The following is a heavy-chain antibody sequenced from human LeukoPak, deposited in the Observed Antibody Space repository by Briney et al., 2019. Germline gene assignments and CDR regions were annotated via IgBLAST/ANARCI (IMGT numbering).Heavy chain of an antibody. D-gene: IGHD3-22*01. CDR2: ISYDGSNK. CDR1: GFTFSSYG. CDR3: ASGIPFYYYDSSQNHPLTSYYFDY. J-gene: IGHJ4*02. Sequence: PGRSLRLSCAASGFTFSSYGMHWVHQAPGKGLEWVAVISYDGSNKYYADSVKGRFTISRDNSKNTLYLQMNSLRAEDTAVYYCASGIPFYYYDSSQNHPLTSYYFDYWGQGTLVTVSS. V-gene: IGHV3-30*03.